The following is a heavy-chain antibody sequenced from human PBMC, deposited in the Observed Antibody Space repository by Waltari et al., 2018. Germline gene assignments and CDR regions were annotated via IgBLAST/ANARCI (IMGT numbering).Heavy chain of an antibody. CDR3: ARDYCDRTNCHGMDV. J-gene: IGHJ6*02. D-gene: IGHD3-22*01. CDR2: ISYNERNI. V-gene: IGHV3-30*04. Sequence: QVKLVESGGGVVERGRSLRPRRADSEFTFRSHAMHWVRQAPVKGLEWVAVISYNERNIYYVDSVKGRFTISRDNSKKMLYLQMNNLRAEDTAVYYCARDYCDRTNCHGMDVWGQGTTVTVSS. CDR1: EFTFRSHA.